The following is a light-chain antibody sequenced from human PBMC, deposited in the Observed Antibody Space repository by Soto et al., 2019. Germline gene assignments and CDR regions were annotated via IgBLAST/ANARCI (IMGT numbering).Light chain of an antibody. J-gene: IGLJ1*01. V-gene: IGLV2-23*01. CDR1: NSDIGSYNL. CDR2: EGI. CDR3: YSKITGGSVV. Sequence: QSALTQPAAVSGSPGQTITISCIGSNSDIGSYNLVSWYRQHPGNVPKLLIYEGIRRPSGISNRFSGSKSANTASLTISGLQAEDEADYYCYSKITGGSVVFGTGTKVTVL.